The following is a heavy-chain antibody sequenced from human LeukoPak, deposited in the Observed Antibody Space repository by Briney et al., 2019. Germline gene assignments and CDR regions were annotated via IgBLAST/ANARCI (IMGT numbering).Heavy chain of an antibody. D-gene: IGHD1-26*01. Sequence: ASVKVSCKASGYTFTSYDINWVRQATGQGLEWMGWINPNSGNTGYAQKFQGRVTMTRNTSISTAYMELSSLRSEDTAVYYCAREGKLTGYSGGMGFNYWGQGTLVTVSS. J-gene: IGHJ4*02. CDR1: GYTFTSYD. CDR2: INPNSGNT. CDR3: AREGKLTGYSGGMGFNY. V-gene: IGHV1-8*01.